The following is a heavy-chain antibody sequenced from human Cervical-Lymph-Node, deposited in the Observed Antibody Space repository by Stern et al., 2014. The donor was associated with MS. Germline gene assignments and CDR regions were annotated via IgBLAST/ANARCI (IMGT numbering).Heavy chain of an antibody. CDR2: INPSTGST. CDR3: ARQNMVRGVTELDF. J-gene: IGHJ4*02. CDR1: GYTFSIYY. D-gene: IGHD3-10*01. V-gene: IGHV1-46*01. Sequence: QLVQSGTEVKKSGASVGVSCKASGYTFSIYYMHWVRQAPGQGLEWLGIINPSTGSTTYAQKFQDRVTMTNDTSTSTVYLEMSSLMSEDTAVYYCARQNMVRGVTELDFWGQGTLVTVSS.